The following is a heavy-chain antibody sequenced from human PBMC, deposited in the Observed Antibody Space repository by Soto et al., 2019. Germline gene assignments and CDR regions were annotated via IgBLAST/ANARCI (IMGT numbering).Heavy chain of an antibody. D-gene: IGHD3-22*01. CDR1: GYTFTSYA. CDR3: ARGSGYYYWDDY. CDR2: INAGNGNT. J-gene: IGHJ4*02. V-gene: IGHV1-3*01. Sequence: GASMKVSCKASGYTFTSYAMHWVRQAPGQRLEWMGWINAGNGNTKYSQKFQGRVTITRDTSASTAYLELSSLRFEDTSVYYCARGSGYYYWDDYWGQGTLVTVSS.